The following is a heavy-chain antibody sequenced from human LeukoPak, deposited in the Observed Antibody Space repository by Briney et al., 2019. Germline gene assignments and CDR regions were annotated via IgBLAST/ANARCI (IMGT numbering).Heavy chain of an antibody. CDR3: AKDYSGSWYYFDY. V-gene: IGHV3-23*01. J-gene: IGHJ4*02. Sequence: GGSLRHSCAASKFTFSNYAMTWVRQAPGKGLEWVSTISSSGGSIFYSDSVKGRFTISRDNSKNTVYLQMNSLRAEDTAIYYCAKDYSGSWYYFDYWGQGTLVTVSS. CDR1: KFTFSNYA. CDR2: ISSSGGSI. D-gene: IGHD6-13*01.